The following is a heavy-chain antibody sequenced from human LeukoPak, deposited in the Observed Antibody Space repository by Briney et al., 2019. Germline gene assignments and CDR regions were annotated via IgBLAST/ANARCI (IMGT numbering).Heavy chain of an antibody. J-gene: IGHJ4*02. D-gene: IGHD2-2*01. CDR2: ISDSGGST. Sequence: PGGSLRLSCAASGFTFKSYAMSWVRQAPGRGLDWVSVISDSGGSTKYAESVKGRFTISRDNSEVTLYLQMNSLRADATAVYFWAKDRFCSSTSCYGILDFWGQGALITVSS. CDR3: AKDRFCSSTSCYGILDF. CDR1: GFTFKSYA. V-gene: IGHV3-23*01.